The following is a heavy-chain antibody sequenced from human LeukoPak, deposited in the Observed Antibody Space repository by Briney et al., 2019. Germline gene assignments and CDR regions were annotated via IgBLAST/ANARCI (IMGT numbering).Heavy chain of an antibody. Sequence: PGGSLRLSCAASGFTFSSYSMNWVRQAPGKGLEWVSSISSSSSYIYYADSVKGRFTISRDNAKNSLYLQMNSLRAEDTAVYYCARGMGCSGGSCYSDYWGQGALVTVSS. V-gene: IGHV3-21*01. CDR1: GFTFSSYS. CDR3: ARGMGCSGGSCYSDY. CDR2: ISSSSSYI. J-gene: IGHJ4*02. D-gene: IGHD2-15*01.